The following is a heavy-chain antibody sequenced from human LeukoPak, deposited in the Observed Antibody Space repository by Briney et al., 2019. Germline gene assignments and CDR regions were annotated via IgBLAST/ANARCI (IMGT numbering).Heavy chain of an antibody. CDR3: ARELSMVGRVPGGGFQH. CDR1: GYTFTSYG. CDR2: ISAYNGNT. V-gene: IGHV1-18*01. D-gene: IGHD3-10*01. J-gene: IGHJ1*01. Sequence: ASVKVSCKASGYTFTSYGISWVRQAPGQGLEWMGWISAYNGNTNYAQKLQGRITMTTDTSTSTAYMDLRSLRSDDTAVYYCARELSMVGRVPGGGFQHWGQGTLVIVSS.